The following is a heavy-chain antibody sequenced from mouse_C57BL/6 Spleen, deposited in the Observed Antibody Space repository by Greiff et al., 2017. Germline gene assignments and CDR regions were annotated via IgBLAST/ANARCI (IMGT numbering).Heavy chain of an antibody. D-gene: IGHD2-3*01. CDR1: GYSITSGYY. Sequence: EVKLMESGPGLVKPSQSLSLTCSVTGYSITSGYYWNWIRQFPGNKLEWMGYISYDGSNNYNPSLKNRISITRDTSKNQFFLKLNSVTTEDTATYYCARTFYDGYPSFAYWGQGTLVTVSA. J-gene: IGHJ3*01. CDR3: ARTFYDGYPSFAY. CDR2: ISYDGSN. V-gene: IGHV3-6*01.